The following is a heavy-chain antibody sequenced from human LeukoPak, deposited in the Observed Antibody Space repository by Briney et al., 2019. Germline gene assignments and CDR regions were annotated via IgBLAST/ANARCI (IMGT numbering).Heavy chain of an antibody. J-gene: IGHJ6*02. CDR2: ISAYNGNT. CDR1: GYTFTSYG. Sequence: SVKVSCKASGYTFTSYGISWVRQAPGQGLEWMGWISAYNGNTNYAQKLQGRVTMTTDTSTSTAYMELRSLRSDDTAVYYCARASGDNSGPFRGYYYGMEVWGRGTTVTVSS. CDR3: ARASGDNSGPFRGYYYGMEV. V-gene: IGHV1-18*01. D-gene: IGHD3-22*01.